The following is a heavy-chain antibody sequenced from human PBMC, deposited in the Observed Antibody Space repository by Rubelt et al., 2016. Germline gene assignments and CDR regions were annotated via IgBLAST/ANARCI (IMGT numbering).Heavy chain of an antibody. CDR3: ARDPRAGTTSFDY. CDR1: GGSISSSSYY. V-gene: IGHV4-39*07. Sequence: QLQLQESGPGLVKPSEALSLTCTVSGGSISSSSYYWGWIRQPPGKGLEWIGSIYYSGSTYYNPSLKSRVTISVDTSKNQSSRKLSSVTAADTAVYYCARDPRAGTTSFDYWGQGTLVTVSS. D-gene: IGHD1-7*01. CDR2: IYYSGST. J-gene: IGHJ4*02.